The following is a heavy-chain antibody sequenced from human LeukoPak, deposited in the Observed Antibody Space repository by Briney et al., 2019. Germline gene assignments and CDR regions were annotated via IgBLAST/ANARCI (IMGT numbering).Heavy chain of an antibody. V-gene: IGHV1-18*01. CDR2: ISAYNGNT. J-gene: IGHJ6*02. D-gene: IGHD6-13*01. CDR1: GYTFTSYG. Sequence: GASVKVSCKASGYTFTSYGISWVRQAPGQGLEWMGWISAYNGNTNYAQKLQGRVTMTTDTSTSTAYMELSGLRSDDPAVYYCAKCQPDSSCWYGMELWGQRTTVTVSS. CDR3: AKCQPDSSCWYGMEL.